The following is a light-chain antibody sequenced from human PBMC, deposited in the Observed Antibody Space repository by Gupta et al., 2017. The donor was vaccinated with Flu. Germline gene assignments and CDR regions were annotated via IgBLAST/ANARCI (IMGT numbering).Light chain of an antibody. CDR1: SSDIGTYNL. V-gene: IGLV2-23*01. Sequence: ITISVTVTSSDIGTYNLVYWYQQKRGKAPKLVIYESSERPSGVSSRFSGSESGNTASLTISGLQAQDEAKYYCCSYTGRSPLVLGGG. J-gene: IGLJ2*01. CDR2: ESS. CDR3: CSYTGRSPLV.